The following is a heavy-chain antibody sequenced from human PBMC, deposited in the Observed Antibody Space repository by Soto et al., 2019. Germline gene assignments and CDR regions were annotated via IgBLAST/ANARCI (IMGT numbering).Heavy chain of an antibody. CDR3: AHTMAPRIFDS. V-gene: IGHV2-5*02. CDR2: IYWDDDT. J-gene: IGHJ4*02. Sequence: QITLKEAGPTLVKPTQTLTLTCSFSGFSLITSGVGVGWIRQPPGKALELLALIYWDDDTGYSTSLRNRLTITKDTSRNQVVLTMTNMDPADTATYYCAHTMAPRIFDSWGQGTLVTVSS. CDR1: GFSLITSGVG.